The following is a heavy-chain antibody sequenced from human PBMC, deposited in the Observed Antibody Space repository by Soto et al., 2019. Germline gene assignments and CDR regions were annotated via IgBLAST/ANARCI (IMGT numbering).Heavy chain of an antibody. V-gene: IGHV4-4*07. D-gene: IGHD1-1*01. J-gene: IGHJ5*02. CDR3: VRDGTKNLRDWFDP. CDR1: VASISGFY. CDR2: IYATGTT. Sequence: SETLCLSCTVSVASISGFYWSWIRKSAGKGLEWIGRIYATGTTDYNPSLKSRVMMSVDTSKKQFSLKLRSVTAADTAVYYCVRDGTKNLRDWFDPWGQGISVTVSS.